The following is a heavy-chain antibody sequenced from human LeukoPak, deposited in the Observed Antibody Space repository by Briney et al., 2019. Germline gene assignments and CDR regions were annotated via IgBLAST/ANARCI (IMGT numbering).Heavy chain of an antibody. V-gene: IGHV3-30*18. Sequence: GGSLRLSCAASGFTFSSYGMQWVRQAPGKGLEWVAVTSYDGTYKFYGDSVKGRFTISRDNSKNTLYLQMNSLRAEDTAVYYCAKDSSGWFDYWGQGTLVTVSS. D-gene: IGHD6-19*01. CDR1: GFTFSSYG. CDR3: AKDSSGWFDY. CDR2: TSYDGTYK. J-gene: IGHJ4*02.